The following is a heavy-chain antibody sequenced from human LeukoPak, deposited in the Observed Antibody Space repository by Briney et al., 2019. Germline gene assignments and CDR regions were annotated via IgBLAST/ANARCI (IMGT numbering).Heavy chain of an antibody. Sequence: PGGSLRLSCAASGFTFSHYWMTWVRQAPGKGLEWVANIKKDGSEKYNEDPVKGRFFISRDNANNSLYLQMNNLRAEDTAVYYCARGEYDFWSGYQSYSHYYYMDVWGKGTTVIVSS. J-gene: IGHJ6*03. D-gene: IGHD3-3*01. CDR1: GFTFSHYW. CDR2: IKKDGSEK. CDR3: ARGEYDFWSGYQSYSHYYYMDV. V-gene: IGHV3-7*01.